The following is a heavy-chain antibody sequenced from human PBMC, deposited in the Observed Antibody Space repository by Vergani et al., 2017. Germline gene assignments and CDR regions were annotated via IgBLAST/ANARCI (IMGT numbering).Heavy chain of an antibody. V-gene: IGHV3-23*01. Sequence: EVQLLESGGGLVQPGGSLRLSCAASGFTFSSYAMSWVRQAPGKGLEWVSAISGSGGSTYYADSVKGRFTISRDNSKNTLYLQMKSLRAEDTAVYYCAKEVRQQLVWSRYYYYYGMDVWGQGTTVTVSS. CDR2: ISGSGGST. D-gene: IGHD6-13*01. J-gene: IGHJ6*02. CDR3: AKEVRQQLVWSRYYYYYGMDV. CDR1: GFTFSSYA.